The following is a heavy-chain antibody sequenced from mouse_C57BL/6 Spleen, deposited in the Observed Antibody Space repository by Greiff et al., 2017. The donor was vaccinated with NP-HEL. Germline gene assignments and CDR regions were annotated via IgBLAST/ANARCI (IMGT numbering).Heavy chain of an antibody. CDR2: INYDGSST. D-gene: IGHD4-1*01. CDR1: GFTFSDYY. J-gene: IGHJ1*03. V-gene: IGHV5-16*01. CDR3: ARERALGRGYFDV. Sequence: EVKLEESEGGLVQPGSSMKLSCTASGFTFSDYYMAWVRQVPEKGLEWVANINYDGSSTYYLDSLKSRFIISRDNAKNILYLQMSSLKSEDTATYYCARERALGRGYFDVWGTGTTVTVSS.